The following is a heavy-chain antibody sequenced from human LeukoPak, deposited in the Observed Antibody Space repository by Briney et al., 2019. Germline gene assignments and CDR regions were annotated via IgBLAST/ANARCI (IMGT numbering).Heavy chain of an antibody. D-gene: IGHD3-10*01. CDR1: GYTFTSYD. CDR3: ARYWGFGPFDY. J-gene: IGHJ4*02. Sequence: ASVKVSCKASGYTFTSYDINWVRQATGQGLEWMGWMNPNSGNTGYAQKFQGRVTMTRDTSISTAYMELSRLRSDDTAVYYCARYWGFGPFDYWGQGTLVTVSS. CDR2: MNPNSGNT. V-gene: IGHV1-8*01.